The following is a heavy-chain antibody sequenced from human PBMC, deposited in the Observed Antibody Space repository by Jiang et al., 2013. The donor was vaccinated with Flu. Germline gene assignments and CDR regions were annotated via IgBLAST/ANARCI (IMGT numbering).Heavy chain of an antibody. J-gene: IGHJ2*01. CDR3: ARTGRGSYWYFDL. CDR1: GYTFSSFA. V-gene: IGHV1-3*04. CDR2: INTASGDT. Sequence: GAEVKKPGASVKVSCKASGYTFSSFAMHWVRQAPGQSLEWMGRINTASGDTKYSERFQDRVTITRDTSATTVYMELYSLRFEDTAVYYCARTGRGSYWYFDLWGRGTPVTVSS. D-gene: IGHD1-14*01.